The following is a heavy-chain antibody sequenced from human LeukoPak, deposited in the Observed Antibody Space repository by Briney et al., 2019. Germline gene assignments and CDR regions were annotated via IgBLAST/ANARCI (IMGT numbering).Heavy chain of an antibody. J-gene: IGHJ6*02. Sequence: CASVKVSCKASGYTFTSYDIHWVQQATGQERAWMGWMNPNNCNKRYAHKFQGRVTMTRNTSISTAYMELSSLRSEDTAVYYCARLPYSVPRGYSYGQAHYYYGMDVWGQGTTVTVSS. D-gene: IGHD5-18*01. CDR3: ARLPYSVPRGYSYGQAHYYYGMDV. CDR2: MNPNNCNK. CDR1: GYTFTSYD. V-gene: IGHV1-8*01.